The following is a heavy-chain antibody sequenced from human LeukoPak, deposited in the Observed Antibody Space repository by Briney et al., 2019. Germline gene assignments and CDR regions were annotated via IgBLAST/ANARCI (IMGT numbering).Heavy chain of an antibody. V-gene: IGHV4-34*01. CDR1: GGSFSGYY. J-gene: IGHJ4*02. CDR2: INHSGST. CDR3: ARAAAGTY. Sequence: KPSETLSLTCAVYGGSFSGYYWSWIRQPPGKGLEWIGEINHSGSTNYNPSLKSRVTISVDTSKNQFSLKLSSVTAADTAVYYCARAAAGTYWGQGTLVTVSP. D-gene: IGHD6-13*01.